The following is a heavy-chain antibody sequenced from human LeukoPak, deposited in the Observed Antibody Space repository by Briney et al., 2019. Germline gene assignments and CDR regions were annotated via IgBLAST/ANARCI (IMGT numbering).Heavy chain of an antibody. V-gene: IGHV3-20*04. CDR3: ARVGEYNWKGNFDY. CDR1: GFSLSGYW. J-gene: IGHJ4*02. Sequence: GGSLRLSCVGSGFSLSGYWMSWVRQPPGKGLEWVSGINWNGGSTGYADSVKGRFTISRDNAKNSLYLQMNSLRAEDTALYYCARVGEYNWKGNFDYWGQGTLVTVSS. D-gene: IGHD1-20*01. CDR2: INWNGGST.